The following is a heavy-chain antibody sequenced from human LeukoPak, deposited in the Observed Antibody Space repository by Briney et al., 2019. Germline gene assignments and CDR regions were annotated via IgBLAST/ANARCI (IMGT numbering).Heavy chain of an antibody. D-gene: IGHD6-19*01. CDR1: GFTFSSYG. J-gene: IGHJ1*01. V-gene: IGHV3-30*18. CDR3: AKDRVSSGWYEYFQY. CDR2: ISYDGSNK. Sequence: GGSLRLSCAASGFTFSSYGMHWVRQAPGKGLEWVAVISYDGSNKYYADSVKGRFTISRDNSKNTLYLEMNSLRAEDTAVYYCAKDRVSSGWYEYFQYWGQGTLVTVSS.